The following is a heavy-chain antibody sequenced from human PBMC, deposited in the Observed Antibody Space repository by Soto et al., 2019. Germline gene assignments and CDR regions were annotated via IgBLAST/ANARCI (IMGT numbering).Heavy chain of an antibody. J-gene: IGHJ6*02. D-gene: IGHD3-22*01. CDR3: ARSTYYYDSSGYDYDYYYYGMDV. CDR2: IWYDGSNK. Sequence: HPGGSLRLSCAASGFTFSSYWMHWVRQAPGKGLEWVAVIWYDGSNKYYADSEKGRFTISRDNSKNTLYLQMNSLRAEDTAVYYCARSTYYYDSSGYDYDYYYYGMDVWGQGTTVTVSS. V-gene: IGHV3-33*08. CDR1: GFTFSSYW.